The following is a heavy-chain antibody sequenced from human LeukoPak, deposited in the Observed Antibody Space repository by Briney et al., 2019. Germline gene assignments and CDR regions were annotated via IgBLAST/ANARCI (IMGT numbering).Heavy chain of an antibody. D-gene: IGHD2-21*02. V-gene: IGHV1-24*01. Sequence: ASVKVSCKVSGYTLTELSMHWVRQAPGKGLEWMGGFDPEDGETIYAQKFQGRVTMTEDTSTDTAYMELSSLRSEDTAVYYCARTNWDCGGDCYPDAFDIWGQGTMVTVSS. CDR1: GYTLTELS. J-gene: IGHJ3*02. CDR2: FDPEDGET. CDR3: ARTNWDCGGDCYPDAFDI.